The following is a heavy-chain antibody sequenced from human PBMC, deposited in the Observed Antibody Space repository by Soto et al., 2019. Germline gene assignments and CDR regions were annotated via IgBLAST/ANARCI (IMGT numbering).Heavy chain of an antibody. J-gene: IGHJ3*02. CDR1: GFTFSNYW. CDR2: IKPDGSVK. CDR3: AREILVPAAFDAFDI. D-gene: IGHD2-2*01. V-gene: IGHV3-7*01. Sequence: EVHLVESGGGLVQPGGSLRLSCAASGFTFSNYWMSWVRQAPGKGLEWVANIKPDGSVKYYVDSVKGRFTLSRDNAKNRLYLQMNSLRVEDTAVYYCAREILVPAAFDAFDIWGQGTMVTVSS.